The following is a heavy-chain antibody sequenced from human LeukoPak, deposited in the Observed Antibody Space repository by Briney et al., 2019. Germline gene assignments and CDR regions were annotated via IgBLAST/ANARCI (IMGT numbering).Heavy chain of an antibody. V-gene: IGHV1-18*01. CDR1: WYNISIGV. J-gene: IGHJ4*02. Sequence: ASVKTSNQTCWYNISIGVLRCVAQSPGQGLEWMGSISAYNGNTNYAQKLQGRVTMTTDTSTSTAYMALRSLRSDDTAVYYCARHQPQDYWGQGTLVTVSS. CDR3: ARHQPQDY. CDR2: ISAYNGNT. D-gene: IGHD2-2*01.